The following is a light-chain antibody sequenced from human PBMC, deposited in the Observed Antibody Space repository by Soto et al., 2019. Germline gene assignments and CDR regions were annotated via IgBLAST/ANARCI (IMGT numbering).Light chain of an antibody. V-gene: IGLV1-47*02. CDR1: SSNIGSNY. J-gene: IGLJ2*01. CDR2: SNS. CDR3: AAWDDSLSGVV. Sequence: QSVLTQPPSASGTPGQRVTISCSGSSSNIGSNYVYWYQQLPGTVPHLLIYSNSERPSGVPDRFSGSKSGTSASLAISGLRSEDEADYYCAAWDDSLSGVVFGGGTKLTVL.